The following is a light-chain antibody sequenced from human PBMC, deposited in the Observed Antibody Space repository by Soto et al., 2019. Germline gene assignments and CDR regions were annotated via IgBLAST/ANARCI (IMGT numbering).Light chain of an antibody. J-gene: IGKJ1*01. CDR2: GAF. CDR3: QQYNDWPLT. Sequence: EIVLTQSPGTLSLSPGEXATXSCRASQTVSNNYLAWCQQKPGQAPSLLIYGAFTRATGIPARFSGTGSGTEFTLTISSLQSEDFALYYCQQYNDWPLTFGQGTKVDIK. CDR1: QTVSNN. V-gene: IGKV3-15*01.